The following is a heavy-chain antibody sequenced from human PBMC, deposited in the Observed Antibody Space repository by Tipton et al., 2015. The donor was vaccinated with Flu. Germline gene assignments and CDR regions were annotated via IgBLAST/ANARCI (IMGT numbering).Heavy chain of an antibody. J-gene: IGHJ6*02. D-gene: IGHD3-10*01. CDR1: GGSISSSSYY. CDR3: ARDRLLWFGDRYGMDV. V-gene: IGHV4-39*07. Sequence: TLSLTCTVSGGSISSSSYYWGWIRQPPGKGLEWIGSIYYSGSTYYNPSLKSRVTISVDTSKNQLSLKLSSVTAADTAVYYCARDRLLWFGDRYGMDVWGQGTTATVPS. CDR2: IYYSGST.